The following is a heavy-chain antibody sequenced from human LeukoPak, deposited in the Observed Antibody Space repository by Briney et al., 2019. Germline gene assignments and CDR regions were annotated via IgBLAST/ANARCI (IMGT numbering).Heavy chain of an antibody. CDR2: IIPIFGTA. CDR1: GGTFRSYA. V-gene: IGHV1-69*13. J-gene: IGHJ4*02. Sequence: SVKVSCKASGGTFRSYAISWVRQAPGQGLEWLGGIIPIFGTANYAQKFQGRVTITADESTSTAYMELSSLRSEDSAVYYCARGLGYCSGGSCYKQFDYWGQGTLVTVSS. D-gene: IGHD2-15*01. CDR3: ARGLGYCSGGSCYKQFDY.